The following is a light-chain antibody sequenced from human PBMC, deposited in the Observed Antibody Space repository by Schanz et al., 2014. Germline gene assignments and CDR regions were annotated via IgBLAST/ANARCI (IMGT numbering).Light chain of an antibody. V-gene: IGLV2-14*01. CDR1: GGDFGGFHY. CDR2: DVS. CDR3: SSYTRGSIPYV. J-gene: IGLJ1*01. Sequence: QSALTQPASVSGSPGQSITISCTGTGGDFGGFHYVSWYQQHPGKAPKLIISDVSDRPSGVSDRFSGSKSGNTASLTISGLQAEDEADFYCSSYTRGSIPYVFGTGTKLTVL.